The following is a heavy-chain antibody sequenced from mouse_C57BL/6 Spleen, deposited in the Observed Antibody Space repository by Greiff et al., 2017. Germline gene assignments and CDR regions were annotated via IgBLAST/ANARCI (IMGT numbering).Heavy chain of an antibody. CDR1: GYTFTSYW. V-gene: IGHV1-59*01. Sequence: QVQLQQPGAELVRPGTSVTLSCKASGYTFTSYWMHWVKQRPGQGLEWIGVIDPSDSYTNYNQKFKGKATLSGDPSSSTDYMQLSSLTSEDSAVYYWARGKDSDYAMDDWGEGTSVTVSS. J-gene: IGHJ4*01. CDR2: IDPSDSYT. CDR3: ARGKDSDYAMDD. D-gene: IGHD2-12*01.